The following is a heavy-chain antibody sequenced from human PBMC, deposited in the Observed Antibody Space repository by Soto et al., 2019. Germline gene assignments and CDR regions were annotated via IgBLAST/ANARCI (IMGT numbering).Heavy chain of an antibody. J-gene: IGHJ6*02. Sequence: ASVKVSCKASGYTFTSYGISWVRQAPGQGLEWMGWISAYNGNTNYAQKLQGRVTMTTDTSTSTAYMELRSLRSDDTAVYYCARDYGSGSYYDPYYYYGMDVWGQGTTVTVSS. CDR2: ISAYNGNT. V-gene: IGHV1-18*01. CDR3: ARDYGSGSYYDPYYYYGMDV. CDR1: GYTFTSYG. D-gene: IGHD3-10*01.